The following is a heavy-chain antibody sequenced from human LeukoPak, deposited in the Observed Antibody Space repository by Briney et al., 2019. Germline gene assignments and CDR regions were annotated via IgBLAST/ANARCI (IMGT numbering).Heavy chain of an antibody. Sequence: GGSLRLSCAASGFTFSSYAMSWVRQAPGKGLEWVAVITYDGSNKYYADSVVRGRFTISRDNSKNTLYLQMNSLRAEDTAVYYCAKDGTLEGPYFDNWGQGTLVTVSS. J-gene: IGHJ4*02. CDR2: ITYDGSNK. CDR1: GFTFSSYA. D-gene: IGHD1-26*01. V-gene: IGHV3-30*18. CDR3: AKDGTLEGPYFDN.